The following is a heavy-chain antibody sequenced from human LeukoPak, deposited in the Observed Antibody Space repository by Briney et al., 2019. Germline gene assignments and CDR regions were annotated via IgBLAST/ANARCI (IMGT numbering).Heavy chain of an antibody. Sequence: GGSLRLSCAVSGFSVSGYWMTWVRQAPGKGLEWVANIKQDGSEKNYVDSVKGRFTISRDNAESSLFLQMNSLRVEDTAVYYCAREWQGGVAAAGTRIEGDYWGQGTLVAVSS. CDR3: AREWQGGVAAAGTRIEGDY. D-gene: IGHD6-13*01. CDR2: IKQDGSEK. CDR1: GFSVSGYW. J-gene: IGHJ4*02. V-gene: IGHV3-7*01.